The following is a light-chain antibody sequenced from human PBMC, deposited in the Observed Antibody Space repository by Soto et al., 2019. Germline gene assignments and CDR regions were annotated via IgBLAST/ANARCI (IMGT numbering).Light chain of an antibody. CDR1: QSVRSTY. V-gene: IGKV3-15*01. CDR3: QQYGDWPLT. CDR2: GVS. Sequence: EIVMTQSPVTLSVSPGERATLSCRASQSVRSTYLAWYQQKPGQAPRLLIFGVSNRAAGIPDRFSGSGSGTEFTLTISSLQSEDFAVYYCQQYGDWPLTFGGGTKVEIK. J-gene: IGKJ4*01.